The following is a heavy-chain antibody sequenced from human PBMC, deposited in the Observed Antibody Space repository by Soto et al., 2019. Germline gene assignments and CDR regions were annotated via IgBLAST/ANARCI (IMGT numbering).Heavy chain of an antibody. CDR3: TRGDYYGSGSRKYFQH. CDR1: GGSISSGGYY. V-gene: IGHV4-31*03. D-gene: IGHD3-10*01. Sequence: QVQLQESGPGLVKPSQTLSLTCTVSGGSISSGGYYWSWIRQHPGKGLEWIGYIYYSGSTYYNPSLKSRVTISVDTSKNQFSLKLSSVTAADTAVYYCTRGDYYGSGSRKYFQHWGQGTLVTVSS. J-gene: IGHJ1*01. CDR2: IYYSGST.